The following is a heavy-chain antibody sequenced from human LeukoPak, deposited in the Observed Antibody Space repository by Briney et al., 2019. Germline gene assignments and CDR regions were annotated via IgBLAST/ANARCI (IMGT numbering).Heavy chain of an antibody. Sequence: GGSLRLSCAASGFTFSSYAMSWVRQAPGKGLEWVSVIYSDGDTYYPESVKGRFTISRDNSKNTLYLQMSSLRAEDTAVYYCAGDSLSPPQGDSWGQGTLVTVSS. CDR2: IYSDGDT. D-gene: IGHD2/OR15-2a*01. J-gene: IGHJ4*02. CDR1: GFTFSSYA. V-gene: IGHV3-66*01. CDR3: AGDSLSPPQGDS.